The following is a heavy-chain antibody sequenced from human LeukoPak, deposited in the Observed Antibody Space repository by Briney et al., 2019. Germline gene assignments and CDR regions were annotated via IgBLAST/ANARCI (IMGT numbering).Heavy chain of an antibody. CDR2: IWYDGSNK. V-gene: IGHV3-33*06. D-gene: IGHD6-13*01. Sequence: GSLRLSCAASGFTFSSYGMHWVRQAPGKGLEWVAVIWYDGSNKYYADSVKGRFTISRDNSKNTLYLQMNSLRAEDTAVYYCAKDPPVAAAGHFDYWGQGTLVTVSS. CDR1: GFTFSSYG. J-gene: IGHJ4*02. CDR3: AKDPPVAAAGHFDY.